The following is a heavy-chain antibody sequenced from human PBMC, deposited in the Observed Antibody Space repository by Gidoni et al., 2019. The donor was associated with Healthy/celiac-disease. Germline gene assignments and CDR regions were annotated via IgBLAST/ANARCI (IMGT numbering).Heavy chain of an antibody. CDR1: GFTFSSYE. Sequence: EVQLVESGGGLVQPGGSLRLSCAASGFTFSSYEMNWVRQAPGKGLEWVSYISSSGSTIYYADSVKGRFTISRDNAKNSLYLQMNSLRAEDTAVYYCARAGVEYSSPWHHYYGMDVWGQGTTVTVSS. CDR2: ISSSGSTI. CDR3: ARAGVEYSSPWHHYYGMDV. J-gene: IGHJ6*02. V-gene: IGHV3-48*03. D-gene: IGHD6-6*01.